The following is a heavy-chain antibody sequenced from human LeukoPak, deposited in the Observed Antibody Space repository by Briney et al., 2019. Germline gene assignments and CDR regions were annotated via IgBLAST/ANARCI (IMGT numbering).Heavy chain of an antibody. Sequence: PSETLSLTCSVSGASISSGSNYWGWIRQPPGKTLEWIGSIYSSGSTYYNPSLKSRVIIIIDTPKNHFSLTLSSVTAADTAVYYCVRVESWEHSGSSQDAFDIWGQGTMVTVSS. CDR3: VRVESWEHSGSSQDAFDI. V-gene: IGHV4-39*07. J-gene: IGHJ3*02. D-gene: IGHD1-26*01. CDR1: GASISSGSNY. CDR2: IYSSGST.